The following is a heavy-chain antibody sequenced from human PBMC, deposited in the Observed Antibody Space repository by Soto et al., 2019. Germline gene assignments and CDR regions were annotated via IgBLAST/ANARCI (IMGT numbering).Heavy chain of an antibody. V-gene: IGHV1-69*01. D-gene: IGHD6-6*01. CDR2: IIPIFGTA. CDR1: GGTFSSYS. Sequence: QVQLVQSGAEVKKPGSSVKVSCKASGGTFSSYSISWVRQAPGQGLEWMGGIIPIFGTANYAQKFQGRVTITADESTSTAYMELSSLSSEDTAVYYGAIEYSSSPPYYPIGYWGQGTLVTVSS. CDR3: AIEYSSSPPYYPIGY. J-gene: IGHJ4*02.